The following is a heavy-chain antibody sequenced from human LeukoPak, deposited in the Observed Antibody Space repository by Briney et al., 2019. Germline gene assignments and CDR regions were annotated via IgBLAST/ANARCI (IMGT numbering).Heavy chain of an antibody. CDR3: ARRRAYYDYVWGSYRASRSGLGGYYFDY. J-gene: IGHJ4*02. Sequence: SETLSLTCIVSAGSISTYYWSWIRQPPGKGLEWIGEINHSGSTNYNPSLKSRVTISVDTSKNQFSLKLSSVTAADTAVYYCARRRAYYDYVWGSYRASRSGLGGYYFDYWGQGTLVTVFS. CDR2: INHSGST. CDR1: AGSISTYY. V-gene: IGHV4-34*01. D-gene: IGHD3-16*01.